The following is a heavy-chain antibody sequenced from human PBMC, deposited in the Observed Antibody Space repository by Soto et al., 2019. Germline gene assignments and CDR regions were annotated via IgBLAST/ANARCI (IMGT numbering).Heavy chain of an antibody. CDR3: AKDQLTVGTTPMSYFDY. D-gene: IGHD2-21*02. CDR2: ISGSGGST. CDR1: GFTFSSYA. V-gene: IGHV3-23*01. J-gene: IGHJ4*02. Sequence: EVQLLESGGGLVQPGGSLRLSCAASGFTFSSYAMSWVRQAPGKGLEWVSAISGSGGSTYYADSVKGRFTISRDNSKNTLYLQMNSLRAEDTAVYYCAKDQLTVGTTPMSYFDYWGQGTLVTVSS.